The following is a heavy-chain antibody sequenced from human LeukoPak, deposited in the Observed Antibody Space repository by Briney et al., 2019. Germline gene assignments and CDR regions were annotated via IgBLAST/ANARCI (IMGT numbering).Heavy chain of an antibody. J-gene: IGHJ4*02. CDR1: GFTFSSYW. Sequence: GGSLRLSCAASGFTFSSYWMSWVRHAPGKGLEWVAYIKQDGSEKYYVDSVKGRFTISRDNAKNSLYLQMNSLRAEDTAVYYCARDREAVADYYFDYWGQGTLVTVSS. CDR2: IKQDGSEK. V-gene: IGHV3-7*01. D-gene: IGHD6-19*01. CDR3: ARDREAVADYYFDY.